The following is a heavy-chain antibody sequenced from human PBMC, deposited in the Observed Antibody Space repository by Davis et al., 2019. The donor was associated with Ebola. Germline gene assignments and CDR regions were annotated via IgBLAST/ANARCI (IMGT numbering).Heavy chain of an antibody. CDR1: GYTFTSYA. V-gene: IGHV7-4-1*02. CDR3: ARDWELLDY. J-gene: IGHJ4*02. Sequence: ASVKVSCKASGYTFTSYAMNWVRQAPGQGLEWMGWINTYTGKPTYDQGFTGRFVLSLDTSVSTAYLQISSLQAEDTAVYYCARDWELLDYWGQGTLVTVSS. D-gene: IGHD1-26*01. CDR2: INTYTGKP.